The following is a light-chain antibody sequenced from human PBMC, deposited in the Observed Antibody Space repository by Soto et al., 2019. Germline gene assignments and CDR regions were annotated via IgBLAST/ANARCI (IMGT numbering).Light chain of an antibody. CDR1: SSNIGAGYD. J-gene: IGLJ1*01. CDR3: QSYDSSLRGYV. V-gene: IGLV1-40*01. Sequence: QSVLAQPPSVSGAPGQRVTISCTGSSSNIGAGYDVKWYRQLPGTAPKLLLYGNNNGPSGVPDRFSGSKSDTSASLAITGLQAEDEADYYCQSYDSSLRGYVFGAGTKVTVL. CDR2: GNN.